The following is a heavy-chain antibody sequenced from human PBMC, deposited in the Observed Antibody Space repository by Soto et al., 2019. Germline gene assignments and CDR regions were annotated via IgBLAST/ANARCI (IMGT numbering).Heavy chain of an antibody. CDR1: GGSISSYY. CDR3: VRVKGCTNGVCFYYYYMDV. V-gene: IGHV4-59*01. J-gene: IGHJ6*03. CDR2: IYYSGST. Sequence: PSETLSLTCTVSGGSISSYYWSWIRQPPGKGLEWIGYIYYSGSTNYNPSLKSRVTISVDTSKNQFSLKLSSVTAADTAVYYCVRVKGCTNGVCFYYYYMDVWGKGTTVTVSS. D-gene: IGHD2-8*01.